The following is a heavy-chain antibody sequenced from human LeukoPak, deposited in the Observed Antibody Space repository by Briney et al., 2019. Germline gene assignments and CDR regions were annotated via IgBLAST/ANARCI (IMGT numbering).Heavy chain of an antibody. J-gene: IGHJ4*02. CDR2: FDPEDGET. D-gene: IGHD4-17*01. CDR1: GYTLTELS. Sequence: ASVKVSCKVSGYTLTELSMHWVRQAPGKGLEWMGGFDPEDGETIYAQKFQGRVTITADESTSTAYMELSSLRSEDTAVYYCARDSGDSHCYDYSRQGTLVTVSS. V-gene: IGHV1-24*01. CDR3: ARDSGDSHCYDY.